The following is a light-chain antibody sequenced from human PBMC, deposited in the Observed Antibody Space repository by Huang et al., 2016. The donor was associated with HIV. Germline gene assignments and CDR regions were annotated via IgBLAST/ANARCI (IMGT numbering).Light chain of an antibody. V-gene: IGKV3-11*01. Sequence: EIVLTQSPATLSSSPGGRATLSCRASQSISSSLAWYQQRPGQAPRLLIYDASNRAAGIPARFSGSGSGTDFTLTISSLEPEDFAVYYCQQRSNWPPLTFGGGTKVEIK. J-gene: IGKJ4*01. CDR1: QSISSS. CDR2: DAS. CDR3: QQRSNWPPLT.